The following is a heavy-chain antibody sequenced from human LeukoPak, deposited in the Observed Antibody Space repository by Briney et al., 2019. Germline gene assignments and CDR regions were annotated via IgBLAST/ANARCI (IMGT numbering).Heavy chain of an antibody. J-gene: IGHJ6*03. Sequence: SETLSLTCTVSGGSISSSSYYWGWIRQPPGKGLEWIGSIYYSGSTYYNPSLKSRVTISVDTSKNQFSLKLSSVTAADTAVYYCARGYGVDSSSWSLGYYYYMDVWGKGTTVTVSS. CDR1: GGSISSSSYY. CDR3: ARGYGVDSSSWSLGYYYYMDV. V-gene: IGHV4-39*07. CDR2: IYYSGST. D-gene: IGHD6-13*01.